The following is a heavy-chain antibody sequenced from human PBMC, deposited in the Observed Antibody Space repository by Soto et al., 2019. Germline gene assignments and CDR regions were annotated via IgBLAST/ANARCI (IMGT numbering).Heavy chain of an antibody. V-gene: IGHV4-59*01. J-gene: IGHJ4*02. CDR2: ISDGGNT. CDR3: ARFANYYYDSSGYLDY. Sequence: TLSLTCNVSGGSIYTYYWNWIRQSPGKGLEWIGYISDGGNTYYNPSLKSRLTISVDKSKNQFSLKLSSVTAADTAVYYCARFANYYYDSSGYLDYWGQGTLVTVSS. D-gene: IGHD3-22*01. CDR1: GGSIYTYY.